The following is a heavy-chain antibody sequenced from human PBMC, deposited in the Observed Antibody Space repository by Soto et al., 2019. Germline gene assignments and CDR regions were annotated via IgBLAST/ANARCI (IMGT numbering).Heavy chain of an antibody. Sequence: QLQLQESGPGLVKPSETLSLTCTISGDSISSSGYYWGWLRPPPGKGPEWIGSIAYSGTTYYTPSVQGRAPITVATSKNHYALKLYAVRAEDTVMDSYVRGGKYKQQETYYVDLWGQGTLVTVSS. CDR2: IAYSGTT. D-gene: IGHD1-20*01. V-gene: IGHV4-39*02. CDR1: GDSISSSGYY. CDR3: VRGGKYKQQETYYVDL. J-gene: IGHJ4*02.